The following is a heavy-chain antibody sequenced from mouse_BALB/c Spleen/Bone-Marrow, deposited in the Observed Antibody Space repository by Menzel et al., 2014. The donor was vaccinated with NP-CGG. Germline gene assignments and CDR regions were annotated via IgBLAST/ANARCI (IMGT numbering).Heavy chain of an antibody. V-gene: IGHV5-6-3*01. CDR1: GFTFSSYG. CDR3: ASDGNLDS. Sequence: EVMMAESGGGLVQTGGSLNLSCAASGFTFSSYGMSWVRQTPDKRLELVATINSNGGSTYYPDSVKGRFTISRDNAKNTLYLQXSSLKSDATAMYYCASDGNLDSWGQGTTLPVSS. CDR2: INSNGGST. J-gene: IGHJ2*01.